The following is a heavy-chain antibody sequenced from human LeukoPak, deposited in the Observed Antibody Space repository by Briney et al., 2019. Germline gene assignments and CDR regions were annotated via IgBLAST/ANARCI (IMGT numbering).Heavy chain of an antibody. CDR1: GFTFSSYA. Sequence: GGSPRLSCAASGFTFSSYAMSWVRQAPGKGLEWVSAISGSGGSTYYADSVKGRFTISGDNSKNTLYLQMNSLRAEDTAVYYCAKDSPYSSSYFDYWGQGTLVTVSS. D-gene: IGHD6-6*01. CDR3: AKDSPYSSSYFDY. J-gene: IGHJ4*02. V-gene: IGHV3-23*01. CDR2: ISGSGGST.